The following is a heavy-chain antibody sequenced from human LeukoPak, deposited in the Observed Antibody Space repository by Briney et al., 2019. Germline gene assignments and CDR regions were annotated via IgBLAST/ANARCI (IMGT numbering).Heavy chain of an antibody. CDR2: IYYNGNT. J-gene: IGHJ4*02. CDR3: ARRARATGGGDYFDY. CDR1: GGSISSSNW. Sequence: PSGTLSLTCAVSGGSISSSNWWSWVRQPPGKGLEWIGYIYYNGNTNYNPSLSGRVTISLDTSRNQFSLKLYAVTAADTAVYFCARRARATGGGDYFDYWGQGTLVTVSS. V-gene: IGHV4-4*02. D-gene: IGHD2-15*01.